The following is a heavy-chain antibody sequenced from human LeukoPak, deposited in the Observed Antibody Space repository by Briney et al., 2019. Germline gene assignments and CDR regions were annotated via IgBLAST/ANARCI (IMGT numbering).Heavy chain of an antibody. V-gene: IGHV3-30*18. Sequence: PGGSLRLSCAASGFTFSSYGMHWVRQAPGKGLEWVAVISYDGSNKYYADSVKGRFTISRDNSKNTLYLQMNSLRAEDTAVYYCAKDLRLSGMDVWGQGTTVTVSS. CDR2: ISYDGSNK. CDR1: GFTFSSYG. J-gene: IGHJ6*02. CDR3: AKDLRLSGMDV.